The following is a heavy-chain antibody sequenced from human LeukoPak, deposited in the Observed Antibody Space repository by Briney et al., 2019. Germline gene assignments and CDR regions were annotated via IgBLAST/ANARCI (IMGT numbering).Heavy chain of an antibody. Sequence: GESLKISCKGSGYSFTNYWIAWVRQMPGKGLEWIGIIYPSDSDTRYSPSFQGQVTISADKSISTAYLQWSSLKASDTAMYYCGRSAYSGYVVDYWGQGTLVTVSS. J-gene: IGHJ4*02. CDR2: IYPSDSDT. CDR1: GYSFTNYW. V-gene: IGHV5-51*01. CDR3: GRSAYSGYVVDY. D-gene: IGHD5-12*01.